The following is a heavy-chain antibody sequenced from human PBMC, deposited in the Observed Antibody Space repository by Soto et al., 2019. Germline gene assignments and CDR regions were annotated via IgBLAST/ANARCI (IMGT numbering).Heavy chain of an antibody. Sequence: SEALSLTCTVSGGSISSSSYYWGWIRQPPGKGLEWIGSIYYSGSTYYNPSLKSRVTISVDTSKNQFSLKLSSVTAADTAVYFCARLGASGSDYDAYYFDYWGQGTLVTVSS. J-gene: IGHJ4*02. CDR2: IYYSGST. CDR1: GGSISSSSYY. D-gene: IGHD5-12*01. CDR3: ARLGASGSDYDAYYFDY. V-gene: IGHV4-39*01.